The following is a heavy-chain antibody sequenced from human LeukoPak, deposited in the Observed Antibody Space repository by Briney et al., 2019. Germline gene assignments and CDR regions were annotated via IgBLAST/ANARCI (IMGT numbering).Heavy chain of an antibody. Sequence: PGGSLRLSCAASGFTFSNYVMNWVRQAPGKGLEWVSVISGGGDSTYYADSVKGRFTISRDNAKNSLYLQVSSLRAEDTAVYFCARGFYAFDIWGQGTMVTVSS. V-gene: IGHV3-23*01. CDR3: ARGFYAFDI. CDR1: GFTFSNYV. CDR2: ISGGGDST. D-gene: IGHD3-3*01. J-gene: IGHJ3*02.